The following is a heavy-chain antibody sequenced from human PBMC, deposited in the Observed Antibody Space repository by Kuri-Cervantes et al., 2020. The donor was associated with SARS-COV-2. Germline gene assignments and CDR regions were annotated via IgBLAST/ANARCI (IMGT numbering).Heavy chain of an antibody. V-gene: IGHV1-24*01. CDR3: ATDFGYSSSSHADY. Sequence: ASVKVSCKASGYTFTSYYMYWVRQAPGKGLEWMGGFDPEDGETIYAQKFQGRVTMTEDTSTDTAYMELSSLRSEDTAVYYCATDFGYSSSSHADYWGQGTLVTVSS. J-gene: IGHJ4*02. CDR1: GYTFTSYY. CDR2: FDPEDGET. D-gene: IGHD6-6*01.